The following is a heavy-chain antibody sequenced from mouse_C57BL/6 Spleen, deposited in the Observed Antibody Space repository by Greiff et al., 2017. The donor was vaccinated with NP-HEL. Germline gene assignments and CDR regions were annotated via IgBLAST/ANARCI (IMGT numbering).Heavy chain of an antibody. CDR3: TRGAYYYGSTLYAMDY. D-gene: IGHD1-1*01. Sequence: VKLMESGAELVRPGASVTLSCKASGYTFTDYEMHWVKQTPVHGLEWIGAIDPETGGTAYNQKFKGKAILTADKSSSTAYMELRSLTSEDSAVYYCTRGAYYYGSTLYAMDYWGQGTSVTVSS. CDR1: GYTFTDYE. V-gene: IGHV1-15*01. J-gene: IGHJ4*01. CDR2: IDPETGGT.